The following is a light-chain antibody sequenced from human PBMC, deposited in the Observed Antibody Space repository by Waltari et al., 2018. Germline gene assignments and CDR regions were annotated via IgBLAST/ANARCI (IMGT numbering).Light chain of an antibody. CDR2: DSS. Sequence: DIQMTQSPASLSASVGDRVTITCQASHDISKYLNWYQQKPGNAPKLLIYDSSNLDVGVPSRFSGSGYGTDFTFTISSLQPEDIATYYCQQYDNLPRFTFGPGTKVDIK. J-gene: IGKJ3*01. CDR3: QQYDNLPRFT. V-gene: IGKV1-33*01. CDR1: HDISKY.